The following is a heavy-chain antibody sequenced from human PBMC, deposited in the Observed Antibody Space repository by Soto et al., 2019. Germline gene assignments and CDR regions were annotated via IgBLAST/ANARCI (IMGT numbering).Heavy chain of an antibody. CDR2: ISSDGSSK. CDR3: AGSDSGGINWFDP. V-gene: IGHV3-30-3*01. CDR1: GFMFSNYA. J-gene: IGHJ5*02. D-gene: IGHD2-21*02. Sequence: QVQLVESGGGVVQPGRSLRLSCAASGFMFSNYAMHWIRQAPGKGLEWVALISSDGSSKFYADSVKGRLTISRDNSINTLYLQLNSLRAEETALYYCAGSDSGGINWFDPWGQGTLVIVSS.